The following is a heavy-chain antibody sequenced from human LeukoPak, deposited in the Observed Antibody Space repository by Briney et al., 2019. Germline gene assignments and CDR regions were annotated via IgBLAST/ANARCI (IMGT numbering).Heavy chain of an antibody. V-gene: IGHV3-48*03. Sequence: GGSLRLSCAASGFTFSSYEMNWVRQAPGKGLEWVSYTSSSGSTIYYADSVKGRFTISRDNAKNSLYLQMNSLRAEDTAVYYCARAARDGFDYWGQGTLVTVSS. CDR2: TSSSGSTI. CDR3: ARAARDGFDY. J-gene: IGHJ4*02. CDR1: GFTFSSYE. D-gene: IGHD2-15*01.